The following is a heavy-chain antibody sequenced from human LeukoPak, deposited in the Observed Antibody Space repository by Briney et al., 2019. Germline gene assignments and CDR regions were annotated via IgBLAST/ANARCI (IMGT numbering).Heavy chain of an antibody. CDR3: ARDSSGWYHIDDDY. CDR2: IWYDGSNK. V-gene: IGHV3-33*01. CDR1: GLTFSSYG. Sequence: GGSLRLSCAACGLTFSSYGMHSVRQATGKGLEWVSVIWYDGSNKYYADSVKGRFTISRDNSKNTLYLQMNSLRAEDTAVYYCARDSSGWYHIDDDYWGQGTLVTVPS. J-gene: IGHJ4*02. D-gene: IGHD6-19*01.